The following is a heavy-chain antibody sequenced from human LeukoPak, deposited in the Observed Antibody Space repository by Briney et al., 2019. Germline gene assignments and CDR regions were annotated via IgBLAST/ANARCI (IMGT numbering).Heavy chain of an antibody. CDR2: ISSNSTI. V-gene: IGHV3-48*01. D-gene: IGHD4-17*01. J-gene: IGHJ4*02. CDR1: GFTFSSYG. CDR3: ARDLSGTVTTAVFDY. Sequence: GGSLRLSCAASGFTFSSYGMNWVRQAPGKGLEWGSYISSNSTIYYAHSVKGRFTISRDNAKNSLYLQMNSLRAEDTAVYYCARDLSGTVTTAVFDYWGQGTLVTVS.